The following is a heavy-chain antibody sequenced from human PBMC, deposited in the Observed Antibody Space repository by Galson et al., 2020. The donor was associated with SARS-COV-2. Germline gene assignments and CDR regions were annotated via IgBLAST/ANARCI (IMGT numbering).Heavy chain of an antibody. CDR2: ISYDGSNK. Sequence: GGSLRLSCAASGLTFSSYAMHWVRQAPGKGLEWVADISYDGSNKYYADSVKGRFTISRDNSKNTLYLQMNSLSAEDTAVYYCARGREQLVFWFDPWGQGTLVTVSS. J-gene: IGHJ5*02. D-gene: IGHD6-6*01. CDR1: GLTFSSYA. CDR3: ARGREQLVFWFDP. V-gene: IGHV3-30-3*01.